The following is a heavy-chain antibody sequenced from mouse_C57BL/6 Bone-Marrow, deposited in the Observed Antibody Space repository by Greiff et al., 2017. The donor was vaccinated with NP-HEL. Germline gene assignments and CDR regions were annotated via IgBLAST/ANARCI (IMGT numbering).Heavy chain of an antibody. CDR2: ISYDGSN. J-gene: IGHJ3*01. V-gene: IGHV3-6*01. CDR1: GYSITSGYY. D-gene: IGHD1-1*01. CDR3: SRDGDYGSIFAY. Sequence: EVKLMESGPGLVKPSQSLSLTCSVTGYSITSGYYWNWIRQFPGNKLEWMGYISYDGSNNYNPSLKNRISITRDTSKNQFFLKLNSVTTEDTATYYCSRDGDYGSIFAYWGQGTLVTVSA.